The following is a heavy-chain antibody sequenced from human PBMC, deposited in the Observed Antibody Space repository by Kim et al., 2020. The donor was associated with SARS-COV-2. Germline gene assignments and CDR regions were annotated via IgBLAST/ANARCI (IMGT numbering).Heavy chain of an antibody. D-gene: IGHD3-22*01. Sequence: KGRFTTSRNNAKNSLYLQMNSLRAEDTAVYYCARAQYYYDSSGYYPFGYWGQGTLVTVSS. V-gene: IGHV3-11*06. CDR3: ARAQYYYDSSGYYPFGY. J-gene: IGHJ4*02.